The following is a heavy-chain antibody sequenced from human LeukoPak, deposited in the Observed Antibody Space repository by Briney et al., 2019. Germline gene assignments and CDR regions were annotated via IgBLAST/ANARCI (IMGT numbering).Heavy chain of an antibody. Sequence: SETLSLTCTVSGGSISSSSYYWGWIRQPPGKGLEWIGNIYYIGSTYYNPSLKSRVTVSVDTSKDQFSLKLSSVTAADTAVYYCARHIGGRYYYYYMDVWGKGTTVTISS. CDR2: IYYIGST. CDR3: ARHIGGRYYYYYMDV. J-gene: IGHJ6*03. CDR1: GGSISSSSYY. V-gene: IGHV4-39*01. D-gene: IGHD3-16*02.